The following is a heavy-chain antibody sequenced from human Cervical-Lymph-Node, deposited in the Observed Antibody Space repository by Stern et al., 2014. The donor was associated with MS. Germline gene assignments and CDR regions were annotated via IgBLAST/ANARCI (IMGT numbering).Heavy chain of an antibody. D-gene: IGHD5-18*01. CDR1: GYSFTNYW. V-gene: IGHV5-51*01. CDR2: IFPGDSDT. J-gene: IGHJ6*02. CDR3: ARRQFSYGREPFYYYGLDV. Sequence: VQLVQSGAEVKQPGESLKISCRGSGYSFTNYWIAWVRQMPGKGLEWMGIIFPGDSDTNYSPSFQGQVTISADRSTSTAYLQWSSLEASDTAIYYCARRQFSYGREPFYYYGLDVWGQGTTVTVSS.